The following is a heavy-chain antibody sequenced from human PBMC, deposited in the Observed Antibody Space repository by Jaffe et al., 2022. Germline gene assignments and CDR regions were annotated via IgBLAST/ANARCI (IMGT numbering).Heavy chain of an antibody. CDR1: GFSLSTSGLA. V-gene: IGHV2-5*02. D-gene: IGHD6-6*01. Sequence: QITLKESGPTLVKPTQTLTVTCTFSGFSLSTSGLAVGWIRQPPGKALEWLALIYWDDDKRYSPSLKSRLSITKDTSKNHVVFTMTNMDPIDTGTYYCAHLDVSSPISSAFESWGQGTLVTVSS. J-gene: IGHJ4*02. CDR2: IYWDDDK. CDR3: AHLDVSSPISSAFES.